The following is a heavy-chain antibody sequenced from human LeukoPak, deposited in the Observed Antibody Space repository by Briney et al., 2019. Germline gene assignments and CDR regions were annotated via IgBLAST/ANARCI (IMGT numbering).Heavy chain of an antibody. V-gene: IGHV4-34*01. Sequence: SEVLSLTCAVYGGSFSGYYWSWIRQPPGKGLEWIGEINHSGSTNYNPSLKSRVTISVDTSKNQFSLKLSSVTAADTAVYYCARARTYYDILTGRKQKNWFDPWGQGTLVTVSS. D-gene: IGHD3-9*01. CDR2: INHSGST. CDR3: ARARTYYDILTGRKQKNWFDP. J-gene: IGHJ5*02. CDR1: GGSFSGYY.